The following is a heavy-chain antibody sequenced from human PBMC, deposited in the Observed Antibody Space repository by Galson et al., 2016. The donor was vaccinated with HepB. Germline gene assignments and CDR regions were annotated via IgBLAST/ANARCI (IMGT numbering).Heavy chain of an antibody. CDR2: ISSSSSAI. V-gene: IGHV3-48*01. CDR1: EFVLSPYS. D-gene: IGHD6-6*01. Sequence: SLRLSCAASEFVLSPYSMNWVRQAPGKGLEWVSYISSSSSAIYIADSVKGRFTVSRDNAKNSLYLQMNSLRAEDTGVYYCARELVRSAFDLWGQGTMVTVSS. CDR3: ARELVRSAFDL. J-gene: IGHJ3*01.